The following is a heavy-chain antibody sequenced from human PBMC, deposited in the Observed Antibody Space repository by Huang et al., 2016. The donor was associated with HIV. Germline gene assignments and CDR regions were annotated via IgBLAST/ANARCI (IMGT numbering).Heavy chain of an antibody. D-gene: IGHD2-21*02. V-gene: IGHV4-39*01. J-gene: IGHJ4*02. CDR1: GGSISSSNYY. CDR3: ARGPGVTYLRKPLYFDF. CDR2: IYYSGST. Sequence: QLQLQESGQGLVKPSETLSLTCSVSGGSISSSNYYWGWIRQPPGKGLEWIGSIYYSGSTYFNPSLKSRVTISVDTSKKQFSLTLTSVTAADTAVYFCARGPGVTYLRKPLYFDFWGQGTLVTVSS.